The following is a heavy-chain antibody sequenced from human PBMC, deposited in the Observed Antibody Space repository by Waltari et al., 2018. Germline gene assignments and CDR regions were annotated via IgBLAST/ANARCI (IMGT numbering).Heavy chain of an antibody. CDR1: GGSIYLNNW. J-gene: IGHJ4*02. D-gene: IGHD6-19*01. CDR3: ASRAVAGNNFDY. V-gene: IGHV4-4*02. Sequence: QVQLQESGPGLVKPLETLSLTCAVSGGSIYLNNWWTWVRQAPGKGLDWIGEIFHTGITNYNPALNSRVTISIDKSRNHFSLNLTSVTVADTALYYCASRAVAGNNFDYWGQGRLVTVSA. CDR2: IFHTGIT.